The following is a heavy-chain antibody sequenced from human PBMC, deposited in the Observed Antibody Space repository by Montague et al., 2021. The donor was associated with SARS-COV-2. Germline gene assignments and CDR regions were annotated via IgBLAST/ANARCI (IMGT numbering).Heavy chain of an antibody. Sequence: SETLSLTCAVYGGSFSVYYWSWIRQPPGKGLEWIGEINHSGSTNYNPSLESRVTISVDTSKNQVSLKLSSVTATDTAVYYCARMRFFDWPPHYYMDVWGKGTTVTVSS. D-gene: IGHD3-9*01. CDR1: GGSFSVYY. CDR2: INHSGST. CDR3: ARMRFFDWPPHYYMDV. J-gene: IGHJ6*03. V-gene: IGHV4-34*01.